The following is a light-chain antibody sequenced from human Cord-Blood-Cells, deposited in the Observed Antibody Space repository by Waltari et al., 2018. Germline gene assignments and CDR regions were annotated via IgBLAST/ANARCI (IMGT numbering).Light chain of an antibody. CDR3: NSRDSSGNHNWV. J-gene: IGLJ3*02. CDR1: SLRSYY. CDR2: GKN. V-gene: IGLV3-19*01. Sequence: SSELTQDPAVSVALGQTVRITCQGDSLRSYYASWYQQKPGKAPVLFIYGKNNRPSGIPDRFSGSSSGNTASLTITGAQAEDEADYYCNSRDSSGNHNWVFGGGTKLTV.